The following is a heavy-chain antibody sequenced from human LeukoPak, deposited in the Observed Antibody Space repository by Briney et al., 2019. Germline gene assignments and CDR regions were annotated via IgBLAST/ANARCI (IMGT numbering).Heavy chain of an antibody. D-gene: IGHD3-22*01. CDR2: ISYDGSNK. CDR3: ARDYYLEYYFDY. J-gene: IGHJ4*02. Sequence: GGSLRLSCAASGFTFSSYAMHWVRQAPGKGLEWVAVISYDGSNKYYADSVKGRFTISRDNSKNTLYLQTNSLRAEDTAVYYCARDYYLEYYFDYWGQGTLVTVSS. CDR1: GFTFSSYA. V-gene: IGHV3-30-3*01.